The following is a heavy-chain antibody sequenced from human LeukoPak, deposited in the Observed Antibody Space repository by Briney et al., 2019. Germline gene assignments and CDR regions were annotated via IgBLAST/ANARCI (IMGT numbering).Heavy chain of an antibody. Sequence: ASVKVSCKVSGYTLTELSMHWVRQAPGKGLEWMGGFDPEDGETIYAQKFQGRGTMTEDTATDTAYMELSSMRSEDTAVYYCATDLWGSGSFEAQRTWGQGTLVTVSS. D-gene: IGHD3-10*01. V-gene: IGHV1-24*01. CDR2: FDPEDGET. CDR1: GYTLTELS. CDR3: ATDLWGSGSFEAQRT. J-gene: IGHJ5*02.